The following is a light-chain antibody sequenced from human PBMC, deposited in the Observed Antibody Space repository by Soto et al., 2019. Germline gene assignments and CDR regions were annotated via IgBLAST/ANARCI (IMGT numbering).Light chain of an antibody. V-gene: IGKV1-39*01. Sequence: DIQMTQSPSSLSASVGNRVTITCRASQSISSYLNWYQQKPGKAPKLLIYAASSLQSGVPSRFSGSGSGTDVTLTISSLQPEDFATYYCQQSYSTPLTFGTGTKVDIK. CDR2: AAS. J-gene: IGKJ3*01. CDR3: QQSYSTPLT. CDR1: QSISSY.